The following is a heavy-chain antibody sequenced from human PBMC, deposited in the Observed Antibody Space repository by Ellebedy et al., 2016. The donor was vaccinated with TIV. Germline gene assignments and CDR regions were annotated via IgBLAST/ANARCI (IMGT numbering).Heavy chain of an antibody. D-gene: IGHD6-13*01. CDR1: GFTFDDYA. V-gene: IGHV3-9*01. CDR2: ISWNSGSI. J-gene: IGHJ4*02. CDR3: AKDKGGSSWYIMSY. Sequence: SLKISCAASGFTFDDYAMHWVRQAPGKGLEWVSGISWNSGSIGYADSVKGRFTISRDNAKNSLYLQMNSLRAEDTALYYCAKDKGGSSWYIMSYWGQGTLVTVSS.